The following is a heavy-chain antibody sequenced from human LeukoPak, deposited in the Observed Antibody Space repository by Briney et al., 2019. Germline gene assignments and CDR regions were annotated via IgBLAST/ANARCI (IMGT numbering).Heavy chain of an antibody. J-gene: IGHJ5*02. CDR3: ARVGSAAGTRWFDP. Sequence: SVKVSCKASGYTVTNYDINWVRQAPGQGLEWMGWISAYNGNTNYAQKLQGRVTMTTDTSTSTAYMELRSLRSDDTAVYYCARVGSAAGTRWFDPWGQGTLVTVSS. CDR1: GYTVTNYD. CDR2: ISAYNGNT. V-gene: IGHV1-18*01. D-gene: IGHD6-13*01.